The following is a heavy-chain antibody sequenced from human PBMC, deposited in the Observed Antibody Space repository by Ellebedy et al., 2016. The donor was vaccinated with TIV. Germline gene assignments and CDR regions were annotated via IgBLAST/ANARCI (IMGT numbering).Heavy chain of an antibody. CDR1: GFSFRSYW. CDR2: INQDGSQK. CDR3: ATDGSYGDYLSPTHAFEI. Sequence: GGSLRLSCAASGFSFRSYWMSWVRQAPGKGLEWVANINQDGSQKYYVDSVKGRFTISRDNAKNSLYLQMNSLRAEDTAVYYCATDGSYGDYLSPTHAFEIWGQGTKVTVSS. J-gene: IGHJ3*02. V-gene: IGHV3-7*01. D-gene: IGHD4-17*01.